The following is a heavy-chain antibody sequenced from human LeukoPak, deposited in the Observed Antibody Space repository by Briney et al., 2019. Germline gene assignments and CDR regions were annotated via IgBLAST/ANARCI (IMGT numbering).Heavy chain of an antibody. J-gene: IGHJ4*02. V-gene: IGHV3-9*01. Sequence: GGSLRLSCAASGFTFDDYAMHWVRHAPGKGLEWVSGISWNSGSIGYADSVKGRFTISRDNAKNSLYLQMNSLRAEDTALYYCAKDIGSDAFCSGGSCYWVLHYFDYWGQGTLVTVSS. CDR1: GFTFDDYA. CDR3: AKDIGSDAFCSGGSCYWVLHYFDY. D-gene: IGHD2-15*01. CDR2: ISWNSGSI.